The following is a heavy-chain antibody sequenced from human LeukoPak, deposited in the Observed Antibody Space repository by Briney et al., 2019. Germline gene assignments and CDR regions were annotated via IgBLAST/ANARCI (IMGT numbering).Heavy chain of an antibody. CDR1: GYTFTSYG. CDR3: ARVDLSTGYYFFDY. D-gene: IGHD3-9*01. Sequence: VASVKVSCKASGYTFTSYGISWVRQAPGQGLEWMGWISAYNGNTNYAQKLQGRVTMTTDTSTSTAYMELRSLRSDDTAVYYCARVDLSTGYYFFDYWGQGTLVTVSS. J-gene: IGHJ4*02. V-gene: IGHV1-18*01. CDR2: ISAYNGNT.